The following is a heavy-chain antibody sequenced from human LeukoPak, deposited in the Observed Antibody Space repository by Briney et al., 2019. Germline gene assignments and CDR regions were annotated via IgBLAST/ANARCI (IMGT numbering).Heavy chain of an antibody. CDR1: GGSISSYY. Sequence: SETLSLTCTVSGGSISSYYWSWIRQPPGKGLEWNGYIYYSGSTNYNPSLKSRVTISVDTSKNQFSLKLSSVTAADTAVYYCARGGGDFWSPFDYWGQGTLVTVSS. CDR2: IYYSGST. V-gene: IGHV4-59*01. D-gene: IGHD3-3*01. CDR3: ARGGGDFWSPFDY. J-gene: IGHJ4*02.